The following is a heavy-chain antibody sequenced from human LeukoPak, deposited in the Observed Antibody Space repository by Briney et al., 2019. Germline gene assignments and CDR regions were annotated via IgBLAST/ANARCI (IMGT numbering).Heavy chain of an antibody. Sequence: ASVKVSCKASGGTFSSYAISWVRQAPGQGLEWMGRIIPILGIANYAQKFQGRVTITAVKSTSTAYMELSSLRSEDTAVYYCARDPADIVVVPAARPVDYWGQGTLVTVSS. CDR3: ARDPADIVVVPAARPVDY. V-gene: IGHV1-69*04. CDR2: IIPILGIA. D-gene: IGHD2-2*01. J-gene: IGHJ4*02. CDR1: GGTFSSYA.